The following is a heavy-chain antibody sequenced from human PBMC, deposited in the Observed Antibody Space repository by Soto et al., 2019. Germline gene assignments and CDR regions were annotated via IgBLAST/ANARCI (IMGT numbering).Heavy chain of an antibody. CDR1: GGTFSSYA. CDR2: IIPIFGTA. J-gene: IGHJ1*01. D-gene: IGHD6-19*01. CDR3: ARDQAGTEYFQH. V-gene: IGHV1-69*06. Sequence: PSVKVSCKASGGTFSSYAISWVRQAPGQGLEWMGGIIPIFGTANYAQKFQGRVTITADKSTSTAYMELSSLRSEDTAVYCRARDQAGTEYFQHWGQGTLVTVSS.